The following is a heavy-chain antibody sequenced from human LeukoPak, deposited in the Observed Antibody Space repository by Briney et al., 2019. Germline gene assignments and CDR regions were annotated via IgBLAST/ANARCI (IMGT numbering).Heavy chain of an antibody. CDR2: IRYDGSNK. D-gene: IGHD3-10*01. CDR3: ASLWFGELFGFDY. V-gene: IGHV3-30*02. Sequence: GGSLRLSCAASGFTFSSYGMHWVRQAPGKGLEWVAFIRYDGSNKYYADSVKGRFTISRDNSKNTLYLQTNSLRAEDTAVYYCASLWFGELFGFDYWGQGTLVTVSS. CDR1: GFTFSSYG. J-gene: IGHJ4*02.